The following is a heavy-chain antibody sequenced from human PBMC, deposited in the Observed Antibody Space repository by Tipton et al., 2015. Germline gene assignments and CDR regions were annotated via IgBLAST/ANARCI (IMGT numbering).Heavy chain of an antibody. CDR1: GYTFTSYG. V-gene: IGHV1-18*01. D-gene: IGHD5-24*01. CDR2: ISGYNGHT. CDR3: ARNTYNRSPFYFDY. J-gene: IGHJ4*02. Sequence: QLVQSGAEVKKPGASVKVSCKASGYTFTSYGISWVRQAPGQGLEWMGWISGYNGHTNYAQKFHGRVTMTTDTSTGTAYMELRNLRSDDTAVYFCARNTYNRSPFYFDYWGQGTLVTVSS.